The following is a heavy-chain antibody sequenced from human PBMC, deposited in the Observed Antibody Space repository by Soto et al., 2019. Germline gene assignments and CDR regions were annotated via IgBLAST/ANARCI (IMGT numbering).Heavy chain of an antibody. CDR1: GGTFSNDI. CDR3: AREGVAPYYYYGMDV. CDR2: IIPLLDIA. D-gene: IGHD5-12*01. J-gene: IGHJ6*02. Sequence: ASVKVSCKTSGGTFSNDIITWVRQAPGQGLEWMGRIIPLLDIANYAQKFQGRVTITADKSTSTAYMEVRSLRSDDTAVYYCAREGVAPYYYYGMDVWDQGTPVTVSS. V-gene: IGHV1-69*04.